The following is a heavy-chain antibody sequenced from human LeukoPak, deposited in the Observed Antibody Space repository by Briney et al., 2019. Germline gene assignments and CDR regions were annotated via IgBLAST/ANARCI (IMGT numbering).Heavy chain of an antibody. Sequence: GGSLRLSCAASGFTFSSYAMSWVRQAPGKGLEWVSAISGSGGSTYYADSVKGRFTISRDNSQNTLYLRMNSLRGEDTAVHYCAKGSAAIGGGKYYMDVWGKGTTVTVSS. CDR3: AKGSAAIGGGKYYMDV. CDR1: GFTFSSYA. J-gene: IGHJ6*03. V-gene: IGHV3-23*01. D-gene: IGHD2-2*01. CDR2: ISGSGGST.